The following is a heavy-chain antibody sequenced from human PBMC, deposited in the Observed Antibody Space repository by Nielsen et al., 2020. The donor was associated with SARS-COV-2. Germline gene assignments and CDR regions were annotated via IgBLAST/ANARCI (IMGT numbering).Heavy chain of an antibody. CDR3: ARHSYGSGSYYPPHYYYGMDV. V-gene: IGHV3-9*01. Sequence: SLKISCAASGFTFDDYAMHWVRQAPGKGLEWVSGISWNSGSIGYADSVKGRFTISRDNAKNSLYLQMNSLRAEDTALYYCARHSYGSGSYYPPHYYYGMDVWGQGTTVTVSS. CDR1: GFTFDDYA. J-gene: IGHJ6*02. D-gene: IGHD3-10*01. CDR2: ISWNSGSI.